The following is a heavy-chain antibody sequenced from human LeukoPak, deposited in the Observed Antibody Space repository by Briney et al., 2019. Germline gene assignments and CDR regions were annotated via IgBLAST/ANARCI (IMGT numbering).Heavy chain of an antibody. CDR3: AKSVYVVGMVDV. CDR2: ISYDGSNK. CDR1: GFTFSSYG. Sequence: GGSLRPSCAASGFTFSSYGMHWVRQAPGKGLEWVAVISYDGSNKYYADSVKGRFTISRDNSKNTLYLQMNSLRAEDTAVYYCAKSVYVVGMVDVWGQGTTVTVSS. D-gene: IGHD3-22*01. V-gene: IGHV3-30*18. J-gene: IGHJ6*02.